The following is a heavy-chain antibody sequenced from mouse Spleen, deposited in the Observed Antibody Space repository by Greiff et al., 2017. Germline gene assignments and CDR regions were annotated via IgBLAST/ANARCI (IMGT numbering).Heavy chain of an antibody. J-gene: IGHJ1*01. CDR1: GYTFTNYW. CDR2: IDPSDSYT. CDR3: ARRITTVVARYWYFDV. D-gene: IGHD1-1*01. V-gene: IGHV1-50*01. Sequence: VQLQQPGAELVKPGASVKLSCKASGYTFTNYWMQWVKQRPGQGLEWIGEIDPSDSYTNYNQKFKGKATLTVDTSSSTAYMQLSSLTSEDSAVYYCARRITTVVARYWYFDVWGAGTTVTVSS.